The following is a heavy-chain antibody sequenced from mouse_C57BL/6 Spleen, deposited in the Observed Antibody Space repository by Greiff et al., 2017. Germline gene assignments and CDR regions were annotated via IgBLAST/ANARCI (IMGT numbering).Heavy chain of an antibody. V-gene: IGHV1-62-2*01. CDR2: FYPGSGSI. D-gene: IGHD2-4*01. CDR1: GYTFTEYT. CDR3: ARHEEPLIYYDYAWFAY. Sequence: QVQLQQSGAELVKPGASVKLSCKASGYTFTEYTIHWVKQRSGQGLEWIGWFYPGSGSIKYNEKFKDKATLTADKSSSTVYMELSRLTSEDSAVYFCARHEEPLIYYDYAWFAYWGQGTLVTVSA. J-gene: IGHJ3*01.